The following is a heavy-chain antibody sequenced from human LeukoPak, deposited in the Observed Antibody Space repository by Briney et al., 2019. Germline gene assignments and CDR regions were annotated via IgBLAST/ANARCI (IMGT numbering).Heavy chain of an antibody. V-gene: IGHV1-18*01. CDR1: GYTFTSYG. CDR3: ARDPLITGTTTWFDP. Sequence: ASVKVSCKASGYTFTSYGISWVRQAPGQGLEWMGWISAYNGNTNYAQKLQGRVTMTRDTSTKTVYMERSSLRSEDTAVYYCARDPLITGTTTWFDPWGQGTLVTVSS. D-gene: IGHD1-7*01. CDR2: ISAYNGNT. J-gene: IGHJ5*02.